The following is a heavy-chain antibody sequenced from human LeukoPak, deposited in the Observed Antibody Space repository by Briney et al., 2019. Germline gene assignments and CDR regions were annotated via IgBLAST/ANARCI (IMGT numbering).Heavy chain of an antibody. CDR3: AKWGDYDVLTGYYDPDY. Sequence: GASLRLSCAASGFTFSDYAMSWVRQAPGKGLEWVSAITGSGGGTYYADSVKGRFTISRDNSKNTLYLQMNSLRAEDTAVYYCAKWGDYDVLTGYYDPDYWGEATLVTVSS. V-gene: IGHV3-23*01. CDR1: GFTFSDYA. D-gene: IGHD3-9*01. CDR2: ITGSGGGT. J-gene: IGHJ4*02.